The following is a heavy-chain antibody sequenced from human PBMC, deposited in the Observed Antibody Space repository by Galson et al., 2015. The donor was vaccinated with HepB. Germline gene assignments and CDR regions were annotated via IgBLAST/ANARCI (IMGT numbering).Heavy chain of an antibody. V-gene: IGHV3-7*03. CDR2: IKQDGSGK. CDR3: ARFLGQQLTSSDFYFDY. CDR1: GFTFSSYW. J-gene: IGHJ4*02. Sequence: SLRLSCAASGFTFSSYWMSWVRQAPGKGLERVANIKQDGSGKYYVDSVKGRFTISRDNAKNSLYLQMNSLRAEDTAVYYCARFLGQQLTSSDFYFDYWGQGTLVTVSS. D-gene: IGHD6-13*01.